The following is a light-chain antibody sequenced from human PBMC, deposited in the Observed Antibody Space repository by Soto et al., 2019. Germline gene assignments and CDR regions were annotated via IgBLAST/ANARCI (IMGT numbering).Light chain of an antibody. CDR2: GRN. J-gene: IGLJ3*02. CDR3: PSYDSSLPGWV. CDR1: SSNIGTNYD. V-gene: IGLV1-40*01. Sequence: QSVLAQPPSMSGAPGQRVTISCTGTSSNIGTNYDVNWYQHLPGTAPKLLIYGRNNRPSGVPDRFSGSRSGTSASLAITGLQAEDEADYYCPSYDSSLPGWVFGGGTKLTVL.